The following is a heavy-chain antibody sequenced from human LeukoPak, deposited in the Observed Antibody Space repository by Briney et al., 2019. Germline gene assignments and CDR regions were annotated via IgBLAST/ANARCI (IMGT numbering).Heavy chain of an antibody. D-gene: IGHD5-18*01. CDR3: ARDRSQRAYSYGPDGE. CDR2: ISYDGSNK. CDR1: GFTFSSYA. Sequence: GRSLRFSCAASGFTFSSYAMHWVRQAPGKGLEWVAVISYDGSNKFYADSVKGRFTISRDNSKNTLFLQMNSLRAEDTAVYYCARDRSQRAYSYGPDGEWGQGTLVTVSS. J-gene: IGHJ4*02. V-gene: IGHV3-30*01.